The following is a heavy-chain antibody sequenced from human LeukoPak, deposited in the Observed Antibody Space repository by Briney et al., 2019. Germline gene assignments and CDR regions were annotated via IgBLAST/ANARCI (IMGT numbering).Heavy chain of an antibody. CDR3: ARRDISSGWSFDY. D-gene: IGHD6-19*01. J-gene: IGHJ4*02. Sequence: PSETLSLTCTVSGGSISNYRWSWIRQPAGKGLEWISQIHTSGSTNYNPPLKGRVTMSIDTPENQLSLTIRSVTAADTAVYYCARRDISSGWSFDYWGQGILVTVSS. CDR2: IHTSGST. CDR1: GGSISNYR. V-gene: IGHV4-4*07.